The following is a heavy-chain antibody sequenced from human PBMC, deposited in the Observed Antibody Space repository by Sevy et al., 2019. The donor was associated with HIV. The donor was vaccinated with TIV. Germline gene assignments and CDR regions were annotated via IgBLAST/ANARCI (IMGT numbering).Heavy chain of an antibody. CDR1: GYSFTDYW. V-gene: IGHV5-51*01. CDR2: IYPDDSDA. Sequence: GESLKISCKASGYSFTDYWIAWVRQMPGKGLEWMGIIYPDDSDATDSPSIEGHVTFAADKSSTTAYLQWRSLKASDTAMYYCTRLESYSDILTGRSAFDIWGQGTMVTVSS. CDR3: TRLESYSDILTGRSAFDI. D-gene: IGHD3-9*01. J-gene: IGHJ3*02.